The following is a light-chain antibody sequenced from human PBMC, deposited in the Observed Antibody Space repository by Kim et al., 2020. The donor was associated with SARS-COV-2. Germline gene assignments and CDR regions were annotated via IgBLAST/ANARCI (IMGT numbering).Light chain of an antibody. V-gene: IGKV1-33*01. Sequence: SPSVGDRVTITGQASLYGSNSVNWCQHRPGQAPRLLIYDASTLETGVPSRFSGSGSGTSFTFTISSLQPEDSATYYCQQYDDFLVTFGGGTKLEI. CDR1: LYGSNS. J-gene: IGKJ4*01. CDR2: DAS. CDR3: QQYDDFLVT.